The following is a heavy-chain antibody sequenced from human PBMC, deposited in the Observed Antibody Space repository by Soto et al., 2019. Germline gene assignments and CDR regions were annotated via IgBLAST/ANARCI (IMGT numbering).Heavy chain of an antibody. V-gene: IGHV4-4*07. CDR2: IYATGTT. D-gene: IGHD1-1*01. J-gene: IGHJ5*02. CDR3: VRDGTKTLRDWFDP. CDR1: GASISGFY. Sequence: QVQLQESGPGLVKPSETLSLTCTVSGASISGFYWSWIRKSAGKGLEWIGRIYATGTTDYNPSLKGRVMMSVDTSKKPFSLKLGSVTAADTAVYYCVRDGTKTLRDWFDPWGQGISVTVSS.